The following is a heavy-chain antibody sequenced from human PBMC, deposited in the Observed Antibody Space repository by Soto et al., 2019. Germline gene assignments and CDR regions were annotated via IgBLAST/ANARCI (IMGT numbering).Heavy chain of an antibody. D-gene: IGHD3-9*01. V-gene: IGHV3-33*01. CDR1: GFTFSGFG. J-gene: IGHJ4*02. Sequence: QVQLVESGGGVVQPGRSLRLSCAASGFTFSGFGMHWVRQAPGKGLEWVAVIWYDGSKKYYADSVKGRFTISRDNSKSTLYLQMYSLRAEDTAVYYCARVYYDVLTGFSQSEIDYWGQGTLVTVS. CDR3: ARVYYDVLTGFSQSEIDY. CDR2: IWYDGSKK.